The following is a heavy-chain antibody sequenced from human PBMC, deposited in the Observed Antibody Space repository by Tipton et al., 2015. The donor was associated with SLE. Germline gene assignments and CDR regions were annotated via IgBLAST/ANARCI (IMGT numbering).Heavy chain of an antibody. V-gene: IGHV3-30*04. CDR2: MPYDGSKR. CDR1: RFLFSNYE. Sequence: PLRLSCAASRFLFSNYEMRWVRQAPGQGLEWVALMPYDGSKRYYAASVRGRFTISRDDSKNTVDLQMDSLRPDDTAVYYCARGIEKLQWLEMQPTYVFDIWGQGTLVTVSS. J-gene: IGHJ3*02. D-gene: IGHD6-19*01. CDR3: ARGIEKLQWLEMQPTYVFDI.